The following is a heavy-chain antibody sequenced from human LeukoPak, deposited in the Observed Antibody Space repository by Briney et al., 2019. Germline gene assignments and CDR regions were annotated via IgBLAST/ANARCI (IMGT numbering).Heavy chain of an antibody. D-gene: IGHD6-13*01. V-gene: IGHV4-39*07. CDR2: IYYSGST. CDR3: ARDLGDSSSIQYYFDY. CDR1: GGSISSSSYY. J-gene: IGHJ4*02. Sequence: SETLSLTCTVSGGSISSSSYYWGWIRQPPGKGLEWIGSIYYSGSTYYNPSLKSRVTISVDTSKNQFSLKLSSVTAADTAVYYCARDLGDSSSIQYYFDYWGQGTLVTVSS.